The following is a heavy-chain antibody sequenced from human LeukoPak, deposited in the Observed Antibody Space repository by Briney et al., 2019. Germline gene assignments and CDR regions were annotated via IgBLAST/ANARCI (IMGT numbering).Heavy chain of an antibody. J-gene: IGHJ4*02. CDR2: ISSDSSYV. D-gene: IGHD3-22*01. Sequence: GGSLRLSCAASGFTFSSCSMSWVRQAPGKGLEWVSSISSDSSYVYYAASMKDRFTISRDNARNSLYLQMNSLRAEDTAVYYCARAYDSSGYYWRIFDYWDQGALVTVSS. CDR3: ARAYDSSGYYWRIFDY. CDR1: GFTFSSCS. V-gene: IGHV3-21*01.